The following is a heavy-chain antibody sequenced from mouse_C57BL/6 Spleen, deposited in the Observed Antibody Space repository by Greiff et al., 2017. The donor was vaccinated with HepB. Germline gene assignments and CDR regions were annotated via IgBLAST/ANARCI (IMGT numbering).Heavy chain of an antibody. CDR1: GYTFTSYW. CDR2: INPSNGGT. CDR3: ARGLYDGYRAAWFAY. J-gene: IGHJ3*01. V-gene: IGHV1-53*01. Sequence: QVQLQQPGTELVKPGASVKLSCKASGYTFTSYWMHWVKQRPGQGLEWIGNINPSNGGTNYNEKFKSKATLTVDKSSSTAYMQLSSLTSEDSAVYYCARGLYDGYRAAWFAYWGQGTLVTVSA. D-gene: IGHD2-3*01.